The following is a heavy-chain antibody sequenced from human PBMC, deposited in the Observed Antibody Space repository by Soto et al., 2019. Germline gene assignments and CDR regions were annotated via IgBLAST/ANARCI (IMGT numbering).Heavy chain of an antibody. D-gene: IGHD1-7*01. CDR2: IYHSGST. CDR3: ARDSLTGNYFDP. Sequence: QMRLQESGSGLVKPSQTLSLTCAVSGGSISSGGYAWNWIRQPPGKGLEWIGYIYHSGSTSYNPSLKNRVTISVDKSKTQFSLTLSFVTAADTAVYYCARDSLTGNYFDPWGQGPLVTVSS. V-gene: IGHV4-30-2*01. J-gene: IGHJ5*02. CDR1: GGSISSGGYA.